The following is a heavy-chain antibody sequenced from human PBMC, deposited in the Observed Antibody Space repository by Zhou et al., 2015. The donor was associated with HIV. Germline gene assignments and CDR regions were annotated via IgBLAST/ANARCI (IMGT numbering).Heavy chain of an antibody. V-gene: IGHV1-69*09. CDR2: NIPNFGVS. D-gene: IGHD1-1*01. CDR3: AGHFLSDTRIRSRPWT. Sequence: QVQLVQSGAEVKKPGSSVKVSCKASGGTFSNYAISWVRQAPGHGLXWVGRNIPNFGVSNYAQKFQGRVTITADKSTGTAYMELSSLRSDDTAVYYCAGHFLSDTRIRSRPWTWAQGTLVTVSS. CDR1: GGTFSNYA. J-gene: IGHJ4*02.